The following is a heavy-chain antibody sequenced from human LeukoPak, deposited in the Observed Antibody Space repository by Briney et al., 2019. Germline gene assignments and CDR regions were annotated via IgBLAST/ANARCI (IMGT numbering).Heavy chain of an antibody. V-gene: IGHV4-30-4*01. Sequence: SETLSLTCTVSGGSISSGDYYWSWIRQPPGKGLEWIGYIYYSGSTYYNPSLKGRVTISVDTSKNQFSLKLSSVTAADTAVYYCARGPSITMIVVVMDAFDIWGQGTMVTVSS. D-gene: IGHD3-22*01. CDR1: GGSISSGDYY. J-gene: IGHJ3*02. CDR2: IYYSGST. CDR3: ARGPSITMIVVVMDAFDI.